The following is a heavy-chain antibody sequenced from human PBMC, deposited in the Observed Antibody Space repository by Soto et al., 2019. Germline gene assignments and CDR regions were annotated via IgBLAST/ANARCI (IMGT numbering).Heavy chain of an antibody. V-gene: IGHV3-23*01. CDR1: GFTFSSCA. CDR2: ISGSGGST. CDR3: AKDPFYDSSGYSDY. D-gene: IGHD3-22*01. Sequence: GGSLRLSCAASGFTFSSCAMSWVRQAPGKGLEWVSAISGSGGSTYYADSVKDRFTISRDNSKNTLYLQMNSLRAEDTAVYYCAKDPFYDSSGYSDYWGQGTLVTVSS. J-gene: IGHJ4*02.